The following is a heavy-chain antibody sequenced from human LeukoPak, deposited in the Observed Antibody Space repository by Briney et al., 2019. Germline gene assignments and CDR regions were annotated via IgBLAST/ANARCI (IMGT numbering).Heavy chain of an antibody. V-gene: IGHV4-59*01. CDR1: GGSISPYY. CDR3: ARYSYGSQYTWFDP. CDR2: ISYSGST. J-gene: IGHJ5*02. D-gene: IGHD5-18*01. Sequence: SETLSLTCTVSGGSISPYYWSWIRQPPGKGLEWIGYISYSGSTNYNLSLKSRVTISIDTSKNQFSLKLSFVTAADTAVYYCARYSYGSQYTWFDPWGQGILVTVSS.